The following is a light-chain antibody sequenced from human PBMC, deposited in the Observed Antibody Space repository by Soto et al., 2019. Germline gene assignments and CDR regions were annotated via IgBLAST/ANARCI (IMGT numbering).Light chain of an antibody. Sequence: EIVMTQSPATLSVSPGERATLSCRASQSVSSNLAWYQKKPGQAPRLLIYGASTRATGIPARFSGTGSGTEVTLTISSLQSEDFAVYYCQQYNNWPPTFGQGTKLEIK. J-gene: IGKJ2*01. V-gene: IGKV3-15*01. CDR1: QSVSSN. CDR3: QQYNNWPPT. CDR2: GAS.